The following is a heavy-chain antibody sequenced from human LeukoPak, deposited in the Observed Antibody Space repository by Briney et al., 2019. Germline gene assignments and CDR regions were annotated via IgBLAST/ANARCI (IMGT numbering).Heavy chain of an antibody. J-gene: IGHJ4*02. CDR1: GFSFINYA. Sequence: GGSLRLSCAAFGFSFINYAMSSVRQAPGKGLDWVSVITGSGGTTYFADSVKGRFTISRDNSKNMLYLQMNSVRAEDTAVYYCAKQFVDTVVGAFDYWGQGTLVIVSS. D-gene: IGHD2-15*01. CDR2: ITGSGGTT. CDR3: AKQFVDTVVGAFDY. V-gene: IGHV3-23*01.